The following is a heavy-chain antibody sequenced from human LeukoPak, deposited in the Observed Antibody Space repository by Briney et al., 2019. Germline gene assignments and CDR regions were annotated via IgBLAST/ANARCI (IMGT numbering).Heavy chain of an antibody. CDR2: ISSNGGST. J-gene: IGHJ5*02. Sequence: GGSLRLSCAASGFTFSSYAMHWVRQAPGKGLEYVSAISSNGGSTYYANSVKGRFTISRDNSKNTLYLQMGSLRAEDMAVYYCARGSNYGDYSISLGFDPWGQGTLVTVSS. V-gene: IGHV3-64*01. CDR3: ARGSNYGDYSISLGFDP. D-gene: IGHD4-17*01. CDR1: GFTFSSYA.